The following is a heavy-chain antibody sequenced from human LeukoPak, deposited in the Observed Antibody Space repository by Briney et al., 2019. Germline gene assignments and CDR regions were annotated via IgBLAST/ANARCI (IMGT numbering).Heavy chain of an antibody. V-gene: IGHV3-33*01. Sequence: QTGGSLRLSCAASGFTFSSYGMHWVRQAPGKGLEWVAVIWYDGSNKYYADSVKGRFTISRDNSKNTLYLQMNSLRAEDTAVYYCARAGDSSSEYYFDYWGQGTLVTVSS. CDR3: ARAGDSSSEYYFDY. CDR1: GFTFSSYG. J-gene: IGHJ4*02. D-gene: IGHD6-6*01. CDR2: IWYDGSNK.